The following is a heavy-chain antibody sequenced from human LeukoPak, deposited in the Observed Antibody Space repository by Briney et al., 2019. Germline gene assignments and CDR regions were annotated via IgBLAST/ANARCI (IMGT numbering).Heavy chain of an antibody. CDR2: IYYSGST. V-gene: IGHV4-61*05. CDR3: ARFSRYAFDI. Sequence: PSETLSLTCTVSGGSISSSSYYWSWIRQPPGKGLEWIGYIYYSGSTNYNPSLKSRVTISVDTSKNQFSLKLSSVTAADTAVYYCARFSRYAFDIWGQGTMVTVSS. J-gene: IGHJ3*02. CDR1: GGSISSSSYY. D-gene: IGHD2/OR15-2a*01.